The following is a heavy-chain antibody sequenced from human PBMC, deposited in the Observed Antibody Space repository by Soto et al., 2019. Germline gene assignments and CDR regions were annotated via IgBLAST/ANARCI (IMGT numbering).Heavy chain of an antibody. D-gene: IGHD6-6*01. J-gene: IGHJ4*02. Sequence: GRSLRLSCAASGFTFSSYWMSWVRQAPGKGLEWVANIKQDGSEKYYVDSVKGRFTISRDNAKNSLYLQMNSLRAEDTAVYYCARDGLGSSSSVAFDYWGQGTRVTVSS. V-gene: IGHV3-7*05. CDR3: ARDGLGSSSSVAFDY. CDR2: IKQDGSEK. CDR1: GFTFSSYW.